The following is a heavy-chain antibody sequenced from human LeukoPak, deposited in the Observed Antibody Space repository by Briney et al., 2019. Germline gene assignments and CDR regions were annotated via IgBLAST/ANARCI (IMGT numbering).Heavy chain of an antibody. CDR1: GNYW. CDR2: INSDGSWT. V-gene: IGHV3-74*01. J-gene: IGHJ4*02. Sequence: GGSLRLSCAASGNYWMHWVRQAPGKGLVWVSHINSDGSWTSYADSVKGRFTISKDNAKNTVYLQMNSLRAEDTAVYYCARADRGYDYDSSGYYTYWGQGTLVTVSS. CDR3: ARADRGYDYDSSGYYTY. D-gene: IGHD3-22*01.